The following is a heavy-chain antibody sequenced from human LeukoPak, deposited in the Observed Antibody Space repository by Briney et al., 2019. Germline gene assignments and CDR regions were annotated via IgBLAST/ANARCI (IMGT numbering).Heavy chain of an antibody. CDR2: IIPIFGTA. CDR1: GGTFSSYA. CDR3: ARGWSGYLHDAFDI. D-gene: IGHD3-3*01. Sequence: SVKVSCKASGGTFSSYAISWVRQAPGQGLELTGGIIPIFGTANYAQKFQGRVTITADESTSTAYMELSSLRSEDTAVYYCARGWSGYLHDAFDIWGQGTMVTVSS. V-gene: IGHV1-69*01. J-gene: IGHJ3*02.